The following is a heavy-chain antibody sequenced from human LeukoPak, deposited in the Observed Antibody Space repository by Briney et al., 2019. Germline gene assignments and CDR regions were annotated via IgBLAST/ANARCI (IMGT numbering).Heavy chain of an antibody. CDR1: GYTFTGYY. J-gene: IGHJ4*02. D-gene: IGHD5-24*01. CDR2: INPISGGT. V-gene: IGHV1-2*02. Sequence: ASVKVSCKASGYTFTGYYIHWVRQAPGQGLEWMGWINPISGGTNYAEKFQGRVTTTRDTSINTAYMEVTWLTSDDTAVYYCAREDGSFDYWGQGTLVIVSS. CDR3: AREDGSFDY.